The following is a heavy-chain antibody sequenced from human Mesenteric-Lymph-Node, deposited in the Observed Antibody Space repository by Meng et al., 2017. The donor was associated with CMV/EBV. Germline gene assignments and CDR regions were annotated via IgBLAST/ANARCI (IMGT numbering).Heavy chain of an antibody. CDR1: GGSISSYY. J-gene: IGHJ4*02. V-gene: IGHV4-59*01. Sequence: SETLSLTCTVSGGSISSYYWSWIRQPPGKGLEWIGYIYYSGSTNYNPSLKSRVTISVDTSKNQFSLRLSSVTPADTAVYYCARKKDGATHFDYWGQGTLVTVSS. CDR3: ARKKDGATHFDY. CDR2: IYYSGST. D-gene: IGHD1-26*01.